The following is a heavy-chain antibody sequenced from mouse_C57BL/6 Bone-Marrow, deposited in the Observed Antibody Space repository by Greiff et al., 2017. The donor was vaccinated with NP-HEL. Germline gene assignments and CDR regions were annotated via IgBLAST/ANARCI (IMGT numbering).Heavy chain of an antibody. CDR1: GYTFTSYW. D-gene: IGHD4-1*01. CDR3: ARRRRRTGPSYYFDY. V-gene: IGHV1-61*01. J-gene: IGHJ2*01. CDR2: IYPSDSET. Sequence: VQLQQPGAELVRPGSSVKLSCKASGYTFTSYWMDWVKQRPGQGLEWIGNIYPSDSETHYNQKFKDKATLTVDKSSSTAYMQLSSLTSEDSAVYYCARRRRRTGPSYYFDYWGQGTTLTVSS.